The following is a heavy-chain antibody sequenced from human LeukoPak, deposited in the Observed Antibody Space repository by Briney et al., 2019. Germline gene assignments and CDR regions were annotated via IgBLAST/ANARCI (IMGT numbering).Heavy chain of an antibody. Sequence: SQTLSLTCTVSGGSISSGSYYWSWIRQPAGKGLEWIGRIYTSGSTNYNPSLKSRVTISVDTSKNQFSLKLSSVTAADTAVYYCARDRWELLRAGPLGYYYMDVWGKGTTVTVSS. V-gene: IGHV4-61*02. CDR2: IYTSGST. CDR3: ARDRWELLRAGPLGYYYMDV. D-gene: IGHD1-26*01. J-gene: IGHJ6*03. CDR1: GGSISSGSYY.